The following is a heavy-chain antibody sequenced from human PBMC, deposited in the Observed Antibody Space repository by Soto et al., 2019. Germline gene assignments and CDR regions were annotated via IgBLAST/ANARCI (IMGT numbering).Heavy chain of an antibody. J-gene: IGHJ6*02. CDR3: TRDIDSVTAKYVLYDYAMDV. CDR2: VSANNGHT. CDR1: GFTFTNYG. Sequence: GASVKVSCKASGFTFTNYGLNWVRQAPGQGXEWMGWVSANNGHTNYAQNLQGRVSMTTDTSTSTAYMELRGLRSDDTAVYYCTRDIDSVTAKYVLYDYAMDVWGQGTTVTVSS. V-gene: IGHV1-18*01. D-gene: IGHD1-20*01.